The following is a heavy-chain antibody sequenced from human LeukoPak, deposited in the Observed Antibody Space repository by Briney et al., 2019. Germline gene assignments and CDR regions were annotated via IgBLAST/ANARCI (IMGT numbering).Heavy chain of an antibody. CDR3: ARGGSICSGGSCYLYPPRRHYGMDV. D-gene: IGHD2-15*01. CDR1: GYTFTGYY. V-gene: IGHV1-2*04. Sequence: ASVKVSCKASGYTFTGYYMHWVRQAPGQGLEWMGWINPNSGGTNYAQKFQGWVTMTRDTSISTAYMELSRLRSDDTAVYYCARGGSICSGGSCYLYPPRRHYGMDVWGQGTTVTVSS. CDR2: INPNSGGT. J-gene: IGHJ6*02.